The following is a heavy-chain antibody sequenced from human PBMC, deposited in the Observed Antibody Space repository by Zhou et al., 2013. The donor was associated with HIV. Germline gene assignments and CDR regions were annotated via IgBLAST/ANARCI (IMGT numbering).Heavy chain of an antibody. J-gene: IGHJ4*02. CDR1: GYPFTFYS. Sequence: QVQLEQPGAEVRKPGAPVELTCQASGYPFTFYSMHWVRQAPGQGLEWVGLINPGDGSTTHAQKFEGRITMTRDTTTRTVSLQLWRLRIDDTAVYYCATMPHLSGGTVDMTAIGGGDYWGRGTPVTVSS. V-gene: IGHV1-46*03. CDR2: INPGDGST. D-gene: IGHD3-16*01. CDR3: ATMPHLSGGTVDMTAIGGGDY.